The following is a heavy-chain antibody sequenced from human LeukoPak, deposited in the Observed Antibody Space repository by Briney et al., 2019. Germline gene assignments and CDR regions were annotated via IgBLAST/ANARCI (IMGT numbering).Heavy chain of an antibody. J-gene: IGHJ4*02. CDR3: AKRPIQLWFLDY. D-gene: IGHD5-18*01. V-gene: IGHV3-23*01. CDR2: ISGSGGST. Sequence: GGSLRLSCAASGFTLSSYAMSWVRQVPGKRLEWVSAISGSGGSTYYADSVKGRFTISRDNSKNTLYLQVNSLRAEDTAVYYCAKRPIQLWFLDYWGQGTLVTVSS. CDR1: GFTLSSYA.